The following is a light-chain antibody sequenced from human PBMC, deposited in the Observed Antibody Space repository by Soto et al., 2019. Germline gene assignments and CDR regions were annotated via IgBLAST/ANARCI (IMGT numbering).Light chain of an antibody. CDR1: QNVDNW. CDR2: DAS. Sequence: DIQMTQSPSTLSASVGDRVTITCRASQNVDNWVAWYQQKPGKAPKFLIYDASNLESGVPSRFSGRGSGTEFTLTISSLQPDDFATYCCQRYNSNSRTFGQGTRV. CDR3: QRYNSNSRT. J-gene: IGKJ1*01. V-gene: IGKV1-5*01.